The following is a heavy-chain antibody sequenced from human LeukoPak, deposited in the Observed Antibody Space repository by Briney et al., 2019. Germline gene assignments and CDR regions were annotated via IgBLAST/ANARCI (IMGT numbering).Heavy chain of an antibody. CDR2: MNPNSGNT. D-gene: IGHD3-10*01. Sequence: ASVKVSCEASGYTFTSYDINWVRQATGQGLEWMGWMNPNSGNTGYAQKFQGRVTMTRNTSISTAYMELSSLRSEDTAVYYCARSYYGSGSSRPHYYYYGMDVWGQGTTVTVSS. CDR1: GYTFTSYD. CDR3: ARSYYGSGSSRPHYYYYGMDV. J-gene: IGHJ6*02. V-gene: IGHV1-8*01.